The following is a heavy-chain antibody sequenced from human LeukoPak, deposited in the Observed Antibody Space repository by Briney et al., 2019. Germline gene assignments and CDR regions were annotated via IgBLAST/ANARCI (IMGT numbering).Heavy chain of an antibody. V-gene: IGHV4-38-2*02. CDR3: AREYSSSSPFYYYYYYMDV. CDR1: GYSISSGYY. CDR2: IYHSGST. Sequence: PSETLSLTCTVSGYSISSGYYWGWIRQPPGKGLEWIGSIYHSGSTYYNPSLKSRVTISVDTSKNQFSLKLSSVTAADTAVYYCAREYSSSSPFYYYYYYMDVWGKGTTVTVSS. D-gene: IGHD6-6*01. J-gene: IGHJ6*03.